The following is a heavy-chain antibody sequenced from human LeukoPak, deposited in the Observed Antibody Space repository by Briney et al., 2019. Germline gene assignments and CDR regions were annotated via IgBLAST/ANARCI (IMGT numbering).Heavy chain of an antibody. CDR1: GGSISRYY. J-gene: IGHJ6*03. V-gene: IGHV4-4*09. CDR2: IYSSGTT. D-gene: IGHD4-11*01. CDR3: ARKVGLQDSYYTDV. Sequence: SETLSLTCTVSGGSISRYYWSWIRQPPGKGLEWVGYIYSSGTTKYNPSLKSRATISIDTSKSQLSLSLSSVSAADTAVYYCARKVGLQDSYYTDVWGKGTTVTVSS.